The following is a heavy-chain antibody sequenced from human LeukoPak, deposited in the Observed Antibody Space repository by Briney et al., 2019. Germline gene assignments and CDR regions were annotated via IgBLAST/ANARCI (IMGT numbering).Heavy chain of an antibody. CDR2: ITWNSDNR. J-gene: IGHJ6*03. Sequence: GGSLRLSCAASGFTFDDYAMHWVRQAPGKGLEWVSGITWNSDNRGYEDSVKGRFTISRDNAKTSLYLEMNSLKTEDMALYYCAKDMLVRGFNYYYMDVWGKGPTVTISS. CDR3: AKDMLVRGFNYYYMDV. CDR1: GFTFDDYA. D-gene: IGHD3-10*01. V-gene: IGHV3-9*03.